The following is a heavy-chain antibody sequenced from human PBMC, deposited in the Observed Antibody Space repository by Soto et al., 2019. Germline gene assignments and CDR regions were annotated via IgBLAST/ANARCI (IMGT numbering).Heavy chain of an antibody. V-gene: IGHV4-39*01. J-gene: IGHJ4*02. CDR2: IYYSGST. D-gene: IGHD1-1*01. CDR1: GGSISSSSYY. Sequence: SETLSLTCTVSGGSISSSSYYWGWIRQPPGKGLEWIGSIYYSGSTYYNPSLKSRVTISVDTSKNQFSLKLSSVTAADTAVYYCATGRGGVERQGRAYFDERGQGALVTGSS. CDR3: ATGRGGVERQGRAYFDE.